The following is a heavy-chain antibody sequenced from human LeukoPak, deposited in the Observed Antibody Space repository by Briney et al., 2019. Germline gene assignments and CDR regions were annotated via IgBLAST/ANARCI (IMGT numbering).Heavy chain of an antibody. CDR3: SRVLLFCNGDKCSKLGYFFDY. CDR2: TYYRSKWYT. D-gene: IGHD2-15*01. J-gene: IGHJ4*02. CDR1: GDSVSSNTAA. Sequence: SQTLSLTCAISGDSVSSNTAAWNWIRQSPSRGLEWLGRTYYRSKWYTDYAISVKSRITINPDTSKNQFSLQLNSVSPEDTAVYYCSRVLLFCNGDKCSKLGYFFDYWGQGTLVTVSS. V-gene: IGHV6-1*01.